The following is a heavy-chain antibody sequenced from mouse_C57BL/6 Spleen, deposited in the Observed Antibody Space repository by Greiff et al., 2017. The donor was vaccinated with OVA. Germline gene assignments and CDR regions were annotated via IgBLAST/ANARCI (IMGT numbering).Heavy chain of an antibody. J-gene: IGHJ2*01. D-gene: IGHD2-14*01. Sequence: QVQLQQSGPELVKPGASVKISCKASGYAFSSSWMNWVKQRPGKGLEWIGRIYPGDGDTNYNGKFKGKATLTADKSSSTAYMQLSSLTSEDSAVYFCARGGVRCFDYWGQGTTLTVSS. CDR2: IYPGDGDT. CDR1: GYAFSSSW. CDR3: ARGGVRCFDY. V-gene: IGHV1-82*01.